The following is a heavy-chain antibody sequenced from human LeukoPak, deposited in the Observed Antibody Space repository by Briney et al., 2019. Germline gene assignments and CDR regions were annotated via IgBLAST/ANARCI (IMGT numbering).Heavy chain of an antibody. D-gene: IGHD6-13*01. V-gene: IGHV4-4*07. CDR3: ARGIAAAVYNWFDP. CDR2: IYTSGST. CDR1: GGSISSYY. J-gene: IGHJ5*02. Sequence: PSETLSLTCTVSGGSISSYYWSWIRQPAGKGLEWIGRIYTSGSTNYNPSLKSRVTMSVDTSKNQFSLKLSSVTAADTAVYYCARGIAAAVYNWFDPWGQGTLVTVSS.